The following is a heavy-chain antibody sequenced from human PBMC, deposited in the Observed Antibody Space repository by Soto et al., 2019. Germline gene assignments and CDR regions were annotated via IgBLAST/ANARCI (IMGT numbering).Heavy chain of an antibody. CDR2: LSHTGIT. D-gene: IGHD2-8*01. J-gene: IGHJ4*02. CDR1: NDSITNYY. Sequence: QVQLQESGPGLVKPSETLSLICTVSNDSITNYYWNWIRPPPGKGLEWIGYLSHTGITNYNPSLRGRVTISGDTSKNQFSLRLSSVTAADTATYYCARESEMVLSDLYYFDYWGRGTLVTVSS. V-gene: IGHV4-59*01. CDR3: ARESEMVLSDLYYFDY.